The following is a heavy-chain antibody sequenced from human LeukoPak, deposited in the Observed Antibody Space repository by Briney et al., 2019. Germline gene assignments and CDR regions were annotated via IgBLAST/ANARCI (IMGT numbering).Heavy chain of an antibody. CDR1: GFTFSNAW. CDR2: IKSKTDGGTT. Sequence: PGGSLRLSCAASGFTFSNAWMSWVRQAPGKGLEWVGRIKSKTDGGTTDYAAPVKGRFTISRDDSKNTLYLQMNSLKTEDTAVYYCTTRIYYYGSGSLDYWGQGTLVTVSS. D-gene: IGHD3-10*01. CDR3: TTRIYYYGSGSLDY. V-gene: IGHV3-15*01. J-gene: IGHJ4*02.